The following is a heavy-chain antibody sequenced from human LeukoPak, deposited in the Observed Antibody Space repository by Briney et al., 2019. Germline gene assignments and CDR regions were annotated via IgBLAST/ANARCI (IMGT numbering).Heavy chain of an antibody. CDR1: GFTFDDYA. CDR3: ARDGYYYDSSGYSPYYYYGMDV. V-gene: IGHV3-9*01. Sequence: GGSLRLSCAASGFTFDDYAMHWVRQAPGKGLEWVSGISWNSGSIGYADSVKGRFTISRDNAKNSLYLQMNSLRAEDTAVYYCARDGYYYDSSGYSPYYYYGMDVWGQGTTVTVSS. CDR2: ISWNSGSI. D-gene: IGHD3-22*01. J-gene: IGHJ6*02.